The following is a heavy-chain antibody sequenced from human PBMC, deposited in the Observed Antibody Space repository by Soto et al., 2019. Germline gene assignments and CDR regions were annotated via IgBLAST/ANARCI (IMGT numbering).Heavy chain of an antibody. D-gene: IGHD3-3*01. V-gene: IGHV1-18*01. J-gene: IGHJ4*02. CDR3: ARDLVSGSDFWRAYNGGYFDY. CDR2: ISPYNGNT. Sequence: QVQLVQSGAEVKRPGASVKVSCKASGYTFRNYGITSVRQAPGQGLEWMAWISPYNGNTNYAQDLQGRVTMTTDTSTSTAYMELRSLTSEDTAMYYCARDLVSGSDFWRAYNGGYFDYWGQGTLVTVSS. CDR1: GYTFRNYG.